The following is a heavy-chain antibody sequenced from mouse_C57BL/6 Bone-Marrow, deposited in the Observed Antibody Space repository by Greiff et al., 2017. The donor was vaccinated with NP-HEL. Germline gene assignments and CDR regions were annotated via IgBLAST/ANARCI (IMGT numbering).Heavy chain of an antibody. D-gene: IGHD1-1*01. CDR2: IWSDGST. CDR3: ARHALFYGSSYNYAMDY. Sequence: VKLEESGPGLVAPSQSLSITCTVSGFSLTSYGVHWVRQPPGKGLEWLVVIWSDGSTTYNSALKSRLSISKDKSKSQVFLKMNSLQTDDTAMYYCARHALFYGSSYNYAMDYWGQGTSVTVSS. V-gene: IGHV2-6-1*01. CDR1: GFSLTSYG. J-gene: IGHJ4*01.